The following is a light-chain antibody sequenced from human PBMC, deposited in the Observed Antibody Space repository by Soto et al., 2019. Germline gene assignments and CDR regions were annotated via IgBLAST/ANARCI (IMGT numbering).Light chain of an antibody. Sequence: EIVLTQSPAYLSLSPGEGVTLSCRASQSVSSYLAWYQQKPGQAPRLLIYDAFNRATGIPDRFSGSGSGTDFTLTISSLEPEDSAVYYCLQRSNWPYTFGQGTKLEIK. J-gene: IGKJ2*01. CDR1: QSVSSY. CDR2: DAF. CDR3: LQRSNWPYT. V-gene: IGKV3-11*01.